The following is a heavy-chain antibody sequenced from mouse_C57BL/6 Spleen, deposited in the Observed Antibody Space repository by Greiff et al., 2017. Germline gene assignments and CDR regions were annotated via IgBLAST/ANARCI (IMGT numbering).Heavy chain of an antibody. CDR2: IDPNRGGT. D-gene: IGHD1-2*01. CDR3: ARELLRPYDFDY. CDR1: GYTFTSYW. Sequence: QVHVKQPGAELVKPGASVQLSCKASGYTFTSYWMHWVKPRPGRGLAWIGRIDPNRGGTKSNVKFKSKATLTVDKPSSTAYMQLSSLTSEDSAVYYCARELLRPYDFDYWGQGTTLTVAS. V-gene: IGHV1-72*01. J-gene: IGHJ2*01.